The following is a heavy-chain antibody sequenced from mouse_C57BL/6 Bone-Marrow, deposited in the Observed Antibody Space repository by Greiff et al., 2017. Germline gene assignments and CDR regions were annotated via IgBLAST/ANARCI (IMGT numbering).Heavy chain of an antibody. CDR1: GYTFTSYW. V-gene: IGHV1-64*01. Sequence: QVQLQQPGAELVKPGASVKLSCKASGYTFTSYWMPWVKQRPGQGLEWIGMIHPISGSTNYNEKFKSKATLTVDKSSSTAYMQLSSLTSEDSAVYYCAGSLSYWYFDVWGTGTTVTVSS. D-gene: IGHD6-1*01. CDR2: IHPISGST. CDR3: AGSLSYWYFDV. J-gene: IGHJ1*03.